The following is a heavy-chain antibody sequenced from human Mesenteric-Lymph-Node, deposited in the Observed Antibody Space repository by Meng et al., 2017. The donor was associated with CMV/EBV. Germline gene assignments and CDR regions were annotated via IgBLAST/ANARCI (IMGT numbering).Heavy chain of an antibody. CDR2: IHYSGST. CDR3: ATGAMADGWRGGNYYSGMDV. CDR1: GGSFTGNY. V-gene: IGHV4-34*01. Sequence: GSLRLSCDVSGGSFTGNYWSWIRQPPGKGLEWIGEIHYSGSTNYIPSLKSRVAISIDASKNQFSLKLTSVTAADTAVYYCATGAMADGWRGGNYYSGMDVWGQGTTVTVSS. D-gene: IGHD3-10*01. J-gene: IGHJ6*02.